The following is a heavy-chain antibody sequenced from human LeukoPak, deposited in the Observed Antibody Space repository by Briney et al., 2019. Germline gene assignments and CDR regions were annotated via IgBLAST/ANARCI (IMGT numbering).Heavy chain of an antibody. CDR2: IDWDDDK. Sequence: SGPALGIPSKTLTLTCTFSGISLTPSGMCVSWIRQPPGKALEWLALIDWDDDKYYSTSLKTRLTISNDTSNNQMVLTMTNMDTVDADTYYCARNSGGSYCSADASDIWGQGTMVTVSS. CDR1: GISLTPSGMC. J-gene: IGHJ3*02. D-gene: IGHD2-15*01. CDR3: ARNSGGSYCSADASDI. V-gene: IGHV2-70*01.